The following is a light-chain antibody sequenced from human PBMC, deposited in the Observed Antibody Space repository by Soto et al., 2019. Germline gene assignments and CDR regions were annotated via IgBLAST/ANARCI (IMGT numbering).Light chain of an antibody. Sequence: QSVLTQPASVSGSPGQSITISCTGTGSDIGAYNYVSWYQQHPGKAPKLIIHGVTHRPSGVSTRFSASKSAYTASLTISGLQAEDEADFYCCSYAGSFIWLFGGGTKLTVL. CDR3: CSYAGSFIWL. V-gene: IGLV2-14*01. CDR2: GVT. J-gene: IGLJ3*02. CDR1: GSDIGAYNY.